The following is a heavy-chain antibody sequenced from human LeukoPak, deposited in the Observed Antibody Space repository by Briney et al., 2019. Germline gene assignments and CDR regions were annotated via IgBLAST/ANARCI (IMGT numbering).Heavy chain of an antibody. CDR3: ARGSRVFWSATIHY. V-gene: IGHV3-23*01. D-gene: IGHD3-3*01. CDR2: ISGSGGST. CDR1: GFTFSSYA. J-gene: IGHJ4*02. Sequence: GGSLRLSCAASGFTFSSYAMSWVRQAPGKGLEWVSAISGSGGSTYYADSVKGRFTISRDNSKNTLYLQMNSLRAEDTAVYYCARGSRVFWSATIHYWGQGTLVTVSS.